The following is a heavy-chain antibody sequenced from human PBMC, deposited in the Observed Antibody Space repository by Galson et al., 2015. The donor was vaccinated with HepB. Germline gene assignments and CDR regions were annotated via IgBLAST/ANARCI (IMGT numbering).Heavy chain of an antibody. CDR2: IYYSGST. CDR1: GGSISSSSYY. CDR3: ARRDGDGYNYWFDP. Sequence: ETLSLTCTVSGGSISSSSYYWGWIRQPPGKGLEWIGSIYYSGSTCYNPSLKSRVTISVDTSKNQFSLKLSSVTAADTAVYYCARRDGDGYNYWFDPWGQGTLVTVSS. D-gene: IGHD5-24*01. J-gene: IGHJ5*02. V-gene: IGHV4-39*01.